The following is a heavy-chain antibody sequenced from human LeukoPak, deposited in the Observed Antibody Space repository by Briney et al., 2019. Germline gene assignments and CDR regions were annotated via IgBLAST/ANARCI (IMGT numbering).Heavy chain of an antibody. CDR2: ISYDGSNK. Sequence: PGGSLRLSCAASGFTFSSYGMHWVRQAPGKGLEWVAVISYDGSNKYYADSVKGRFTISRDNSKNTLYLQMNSLRAEDTAVYYCASGDYADGWKLDFWGQGTLVTVSS. J-gene: IGHJ4*02. D-gene: IGHD2-2*01. CDR3: ASGDYADGWKLDF. CDR1: GFTFSSYG. V-gene: IGHV3-30*03.